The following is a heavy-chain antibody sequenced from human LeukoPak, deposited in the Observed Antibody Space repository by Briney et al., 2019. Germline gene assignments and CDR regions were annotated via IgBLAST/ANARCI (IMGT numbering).Heavy chain of an antibody. CDR3: ASQIVGATFYVATDAFDI. CDR2: ISAYNGNT. D-gene: IGHD1-26*01. CDR1: GYTVTSYG. J-gene: IGHJ3*02. Sequence: ASVKVSCKAAGYTVTSYGVSWVRRAAGQGLEGRGWISAYNGNTNYAQKLQGRVTMTTDTSTSTAYMELRSLRSDDTAVYYCASQIVGATFYVATDAFDIWGQGTMVTVSS. V-gene: IGHV1-18*01.